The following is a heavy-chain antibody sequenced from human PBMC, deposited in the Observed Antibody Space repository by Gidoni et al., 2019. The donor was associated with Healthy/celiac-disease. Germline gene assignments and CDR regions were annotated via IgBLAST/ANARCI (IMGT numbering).Heavy chain of an antibody. Sequence: EVQPVASGGGLVQPGRSLRLSCAASGFPFDDYAMHWVRQAPGKGVEWVSGISWNSGSIGYADSVKGRFTISRDNAKNSLYLQMNSLRAEDTALYYCAKGRFFSDAFDIWGQGTMVTVSS. CDR2: ISWNSGSI. D-gene: IGHD3-3*01. CDR1: GFPFDDYA. V-gene: IGHV3-9*01. CDR3: AKGRFFSDAFDI. J-gene: IGHJ3*02.